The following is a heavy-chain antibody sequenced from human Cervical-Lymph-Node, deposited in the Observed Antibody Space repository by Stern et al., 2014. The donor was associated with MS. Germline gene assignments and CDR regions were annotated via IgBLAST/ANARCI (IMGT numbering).Heavy chain of an antibody. Sequence: EVQLVESGGGLIRPGGSLRLSCTTSKFDVSDNYMNWVRQAPGKGLEWVSIMYDGGTTYYADSVKGRFTISRDSSRNTLYLQMNGLRAEDTAVYYCARHLRVSRASDIWGQGTMVTVSS. CDR3: ARHLRVSRASDI. V-gene: IGHV3-53*01. CDR1: KFDVSDNY. CDR2: MYDGGTT. D-gene: IGHD5/OR15-5a*01. J-gene: IGHJ3*02.